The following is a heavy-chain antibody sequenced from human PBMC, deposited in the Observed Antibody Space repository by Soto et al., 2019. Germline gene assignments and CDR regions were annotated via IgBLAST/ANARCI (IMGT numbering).Heavy chain of an antibody. J-gene: IGHJ3*02. CDR2: ISSSSSTI. Sequence: EVQLVESGGGLVQPGGSLRLSCAASGFTFSSYSMNWVRQAPGKGLEWVSYISSSSSTIYYADSVKGRFTISRDNAKNSLYRQMNSLRAEDTAVYYCAREGPHDYGDYAAFDIWGQGTMVTVSS. CDR3: AREGPHDYGDYAAFDI. CDR1: GFTFSSYS. V-gene: IGHV3-48*01. D-gene: IGHD4-17*01.